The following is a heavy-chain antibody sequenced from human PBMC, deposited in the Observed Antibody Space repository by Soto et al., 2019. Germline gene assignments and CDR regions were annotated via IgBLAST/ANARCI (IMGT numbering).Heavy chain of an antibody. CDR1: GGSISSSSYY. V-gene: IGHV4-39*01. D-gene: IGHD5-18*01. CDR2: IYYSGST. CDR3: ARHDGYVGRTENWFDP. Sequence: PSETMSLTCTVAGGSISSSSYYWGWIRQPPGKGLEWIGSIYYSGSTYYNPSLKSRVTISVDTSKNQFSLKLSSVTAADTAVYYCARHDGYVGRTENWFDPWGQGTLVTVSS. J-gene: IGHJ5*02.